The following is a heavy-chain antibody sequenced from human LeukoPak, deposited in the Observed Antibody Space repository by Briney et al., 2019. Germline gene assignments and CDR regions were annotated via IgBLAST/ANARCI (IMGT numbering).Heavy chain of an antibody. V-gene: IGHV1-18*01. J-gene: IGHJ4*02. CDR1: RYTFIRHV. CDR2: ISAYNGNT. D-gene: IGHD6-19*01. Sequence: VASVKGSCKASRYTFIRHVIRWVGQAPRQEREWMGGISAYNGNTNYAQKLEGRVTMTTNTTTSTDYMELRSLRSDGTAVYCGARWTGSGWVYFDYWGQGTLVTVSS. CDR3: ARWTGSGWVYFDY.